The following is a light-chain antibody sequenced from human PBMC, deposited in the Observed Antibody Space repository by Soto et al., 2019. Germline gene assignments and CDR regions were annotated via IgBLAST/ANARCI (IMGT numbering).Light chain of an antibody. CDR2: TAS. J-gene: IGKJ4*01. V-gene: IGKV1-39*01. CDR3: QQSNSSPLS. Sequence: IQMTQSPSSLSASVGDRVTLTCRASQSLVRNLNWYQQKPGKAPELLIYTASNLESGVPSRFSGSGSGTDFALTISSLQPEDSAVYYCQQSNSSPLSFGGGTKVEFK. CDR1: QSLVRN.